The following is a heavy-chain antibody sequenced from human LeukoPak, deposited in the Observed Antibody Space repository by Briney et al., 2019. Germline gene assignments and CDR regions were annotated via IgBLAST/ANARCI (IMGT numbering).Heavy chain of an antibody. CDR2: IYSSGST. J-gene: IGHJ6*03. Sequence: PSETLSLTCTVSGGSISSYYWSWIRQPAGKGLEWIGRIYSSGSTNYNPSLKSRVTMSVATSKNQFSLKLSSVTAADTAVYYCATGYNWVSPTRKFYYMDVWGKGTTVTVPS. V-gene: IGHV4-4*07. CDR1: GGSISSYY. CDR3: ATGYNWVSPTRKFYYMDV. D-gene: IGHD1-20*01.